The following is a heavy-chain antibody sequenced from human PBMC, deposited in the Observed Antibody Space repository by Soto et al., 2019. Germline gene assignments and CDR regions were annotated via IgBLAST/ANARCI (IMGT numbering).Heavy chain of an antibody. CDR3: ARVNRGGDGAFDY. D-gene: IGHD2-21*01. CDR1: GFTFSSYA. J-gene: IGHJ4*02. Sequence: PGGSLRLSCVTSGFTFSSYAMHWVRQAPGKGLEWVAVISYDGSNRNFADSVKGRFTISRDNSENTLYLQMNSLRVEDTAIYYCARVNRGGDGAFDYWGQGTLVTVSS. V-gene: IGHV3-30-3*01. CDR2: ISYDGSNR.